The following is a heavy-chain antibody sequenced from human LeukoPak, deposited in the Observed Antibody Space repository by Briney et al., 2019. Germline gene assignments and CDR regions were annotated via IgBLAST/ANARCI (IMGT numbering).Heavy chain of an antibody. CDR3: ARVRSAVTTLAKRNWFDP. CDR2: TNPNSGNT. J-gene: IGHJ5*02. V-gene: IGHV1-8*01. Sequence: GASVKVSCKASGYTFTSYDINWVRQATGQGLEWMGWTNPNSGNTGYAQKFQGRVTMTRNTSISTAYMELSSPRSEDTAVYYCARVRSAVTTLAKRNWFDPWGQGTLVTVSS. D-gene: IGHD4-17*01. CDR1: GYTFTSYD.